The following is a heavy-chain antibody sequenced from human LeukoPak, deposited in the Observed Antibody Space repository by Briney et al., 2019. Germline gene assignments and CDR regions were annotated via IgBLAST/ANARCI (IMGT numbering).Heavy chain of an antibody. J-gene: IGHJ4*02. CDR1: GFTYSSYA. D-gene: IGHD3-10*01. V-gene: IGHV3-23*01. CDR2: ISGSGGST. Sequence: GGSLRLSCAASGFTYSSYAMSWVRQPPGRGREGGSAISGSGGSTYYADSAKGRFTISRDNSKNTLYLQMNSLRAEDTAVYYCAKDAGDYYGSGSRVYWGQGTLVTVSS. CDR3: AKDAGDYYGSGSRVY.